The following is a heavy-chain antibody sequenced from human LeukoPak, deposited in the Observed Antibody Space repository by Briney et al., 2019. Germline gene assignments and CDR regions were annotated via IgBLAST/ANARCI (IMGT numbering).Heavy chain of an antibody. CDR2: IYYSGST. Sequence: PSETLSLTCTVSGGSISSSSYYWGWIRQPPGKGLEWIGSIYYSGSTYYNPYLKSRVTISVDTSKNQFSLKLSSVTAADTAVYYCARGFDWNLYYYYYMDVWGKGTTVTVSS. D-gene: IGHD3-9*01. J-gene: IGHJ6*03. CDR3: ARGFDWNLYYYYYMDV. CDR1: GGSISSSSYY. V-gene: IGHV4-39*07.